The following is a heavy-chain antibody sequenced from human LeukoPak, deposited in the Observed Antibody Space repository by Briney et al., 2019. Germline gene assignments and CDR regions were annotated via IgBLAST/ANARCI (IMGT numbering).Heavy chain of an antibody. V-gene: IGHV3-64*01. CDR2: TSYNGGNT. CDR3: ARGPPRGVLYYYYMDV. CDR1: GFTFSSYS. J-gene: IGHJ6*03. D-gene: IGHD3-10*01. Sequence: PGGSLRLSCAASGFTFSSYSMHWVRQAPGKGLEFVSATSYNGGNTYYANSVKGRFTITRDNSNNTLYLQMGSLRAEDMAVYYCARGPPRGVLYYYYMDVWGKGTTVTVSS.